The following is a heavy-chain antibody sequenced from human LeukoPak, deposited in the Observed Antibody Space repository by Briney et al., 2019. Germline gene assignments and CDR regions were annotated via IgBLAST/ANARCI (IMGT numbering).Heavy chain of an antibody. CDR2: IKTHGSST. J-gene: IGHJ6*03. CDR3: LAGYYYYSMDV. V-gene: IGHV3-74*01. CDR1: GFAFSNYW. D-gene: IGHD3-16*01. Sequence: GGSLRLSCAASGFAFSNYWLLCVREAPGKGLECCARIKTHGSSTNYADSVKGRFTISRDNAKNQLYLQMTSRSAEDTAVYYALAGYYYYSMDVWGKGTTVTVSS.